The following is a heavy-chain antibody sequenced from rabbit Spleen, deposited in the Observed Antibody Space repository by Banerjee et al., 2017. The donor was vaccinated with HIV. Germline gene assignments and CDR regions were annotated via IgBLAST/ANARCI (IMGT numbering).Heavy chain of an antibody. Sequence: QSLEESGGDLVKPGASLTLTCTASGFSFSSSYDMCWVRQAPGKGLEWIGYIDPVFGSTNYATWVNGRFTISSHKAQNTLYLQLNSLTVADTATYFCVREAGYAGYGDGNLWGPGTLVTAS. CDR2: IDPVFGST. CDR1: GFSFSSSYD. D-gene: IGHD7-1*01. CDR3: VREAGYAGYGDGNL. J-gene: IGHJ4*01. V-gene: IGHV1S40*01.